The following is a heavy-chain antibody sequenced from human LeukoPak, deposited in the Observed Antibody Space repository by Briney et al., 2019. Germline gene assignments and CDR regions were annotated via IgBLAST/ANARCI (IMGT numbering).Heavy chain of an antibody. CDR1: GFTVSSNY. CDR3: ARARRYSSGWSRIFDY. D-gene: IGHD6-19*01. Sequence: PGGSLRLPCAASGFTVSSNYMSWVRQAPGKGLEWVSVIYSGGSTYYADSVKGRFTISRDNSKNTLYLQMNSLRAEDTAVYYCARARRYSSGWSRIFDYWGQGTLVTVSS. J-gene: IGHJ4*02. CDR2: IYSGGST. V-gene: IGHV3-53*01.